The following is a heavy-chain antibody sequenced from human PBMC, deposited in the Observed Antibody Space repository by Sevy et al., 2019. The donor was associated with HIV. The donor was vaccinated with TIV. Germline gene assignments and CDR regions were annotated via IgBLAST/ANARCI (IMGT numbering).Heavy chain of an antibody. J-gene: IGHJ5*02. V-gene: IGHV3-48*03. D-gene: IGHD3-22*01. CDR3: VRNGGAYDTGFDP. Sequence: GGSLRLSCTASGFTFSSYDMNWVHQAPGKGLEWVSKISSSGSSIYYADSVKGRFTISRDNAKNSLNLQMNSLRAEDTALYYCVRNGGAYDTGFDPWGQGTLVTVSS. CDR2: ISSSGSSI. CDR1: GFTFSSYD.